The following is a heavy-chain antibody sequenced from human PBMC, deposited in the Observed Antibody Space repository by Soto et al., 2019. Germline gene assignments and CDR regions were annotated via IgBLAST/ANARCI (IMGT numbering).Heavy chain of an antibody. D-gene: IGHD2-2*01. V-gene: IGHV1-18*01. J-gene: IGHJ6*02. CDR3: ASHGGYCISPSCYSLGYYYYYGMDV. CDR1: GYTFTSYG. Sequence: QVQLVQSGAEVKKPGASVKVSCKASGYTFTSYGISWVRQAPGQGLEWMGWISAYNGNTNYAQKLQGRVTMTTDTATSTAYMELRSLRSDVTAVYYCASHGGYCISPSCYSLGYYYYYGMDVWGQGTTVTVSS. CDR2: ISAYNGNT.